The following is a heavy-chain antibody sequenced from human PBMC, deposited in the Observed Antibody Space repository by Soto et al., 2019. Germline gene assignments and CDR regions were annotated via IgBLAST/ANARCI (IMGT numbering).Heavy chain of an antibody. J-gene: IGHJ4*02. CDR1: GYTFTSYG. D-gene: IGHD3-22*01. CDR3: ARSERDSSGYLDQYYFDY. Sequence: QVQLVQSGAEVKKPGASVKVSCKASGYTFTSYGISWVRQAPGQGLEWMGWISAYNGNTNYAQKRQGRVTMTTDTSTSTAYMELRSLRSDDTAVYYCARSERDSSGYLDQYYFDYWGQGTLVTVSS. CDR2: ISAYNGNT. V-gene: IGHV1-18*01.